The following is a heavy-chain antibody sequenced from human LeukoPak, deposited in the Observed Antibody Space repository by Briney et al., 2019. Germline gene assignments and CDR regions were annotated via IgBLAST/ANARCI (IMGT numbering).Heavy chain of an antibody. Sequence: PSETLSLTCAVYGGSFSGYSWNWIRQPPVKGLEWIGEINHSGGTNYNPSLKSRVTISVDTSKNQFSLKLTSVTAADTAVYYCAREGSSGYYPNWFDPWGQGTLVTVSS. J-gene: IGHJ5*02. V-gene: IGHV4-34*01. CDR1: GGSFSGYS. D-gene: IGHD3-22*01. CDR2: INHSGGT. CDR3: AREGSSGYYPNWFDP.